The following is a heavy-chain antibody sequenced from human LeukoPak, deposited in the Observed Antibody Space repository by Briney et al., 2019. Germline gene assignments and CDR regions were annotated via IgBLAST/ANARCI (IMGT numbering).Heavy chain of an antibody. D-gene: IGHD3-10*01. CDR3: VRDGSGSDFSLDY. Sequence: GGSLRLSCVASGFNFDNYYMSWVRQAPGKGLEWVADIRHDGSDVYNVDSVRGRFTISRDNAKKSVFLQMNRLKDEDTAVYYCVRDGSGSDFSLDYWGQGTLVTVSS. CDR1: GFNFDNYY. J-gene: IGHJ4*02. V-gene: IGHV3-7*04. CDR2: IRHDGSDV.